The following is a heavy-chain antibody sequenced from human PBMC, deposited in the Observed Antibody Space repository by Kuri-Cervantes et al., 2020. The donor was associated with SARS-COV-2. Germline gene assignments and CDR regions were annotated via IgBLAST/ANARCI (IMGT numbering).Heavy chain of an antibody. J-gene: IGHJ4*02. CDR2: INPNSGGT. D-gene: IGHD2-21*02. V-gene: IGHV1-2*02. CDR1: GYTFTGYY. CDR3: ARADPPLAYCGGDCRLFDY. Sequence: ASVKVSCKASGYTFTGYYMHWVRQASGQGLEWMGWINPNSGGTNYAQKFQGRVTMTRDTSISTAYMELSRLRSDDTAVYYCARADPPLAYCGGDCRLFDYWGQGTLVTVSS.